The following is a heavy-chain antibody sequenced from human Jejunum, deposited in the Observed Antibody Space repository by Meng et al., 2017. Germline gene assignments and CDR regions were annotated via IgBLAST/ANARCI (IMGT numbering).Heavy chain of an antibody. CDR3: ARDRFSSGSSNWFDP. J-gene: IGHJ5*02. CDR1: GGPISRGFYY. V-gene: IGHV4-31*03. Sequence: GRRQGSGPGLVKPSQTLSLTCTVSGGPISRGFYYWNWIRQHPGKGLEWIGYISYSGSTYYNPSLKSRVTISLDTSKNQFSLNLSSVTAADTAVYYCARDRFSSGSSNWFDPWGQGTLVTVSS. D-gene: IGHD3-10*01. CDR2: ISYSGST.